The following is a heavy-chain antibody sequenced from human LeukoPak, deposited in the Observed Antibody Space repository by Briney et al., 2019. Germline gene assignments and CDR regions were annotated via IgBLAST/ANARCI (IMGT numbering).Heavy chain of an antibody. CDR3: ARHNWNGGFDY. D-gene: IGHD1-20*01. V-gene: IGHV4-39*01. CDR1: GGFISSSSYY. J-gene: IGHJ4*02. CDR2: IYYSGST. Sequence: NPSETLSLTCTVFGGFISSSSYYWGWIRQPPGKGLEWIASIYYSGSTYYNPSLKSRVTISVDTSKNQFSLKLSSVTAADTAVYYCARHNWNGGFDYWGQGALVTVSS.